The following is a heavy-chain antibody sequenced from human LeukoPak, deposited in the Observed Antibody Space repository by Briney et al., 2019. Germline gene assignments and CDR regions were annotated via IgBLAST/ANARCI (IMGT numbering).Heavy chain of an antibody. V-gene: IGHV3-30*18. J-gene: IGHJ4*02. CDR3: AKGASGSFISGGYYFDY. Sequence: GRSLRLSCAASGFTFSSYGMHWVRQAPGKGLEWVAVIWYGGSNKYYADSVKGRFTISRDNSKNTLYLQMNSLRAEDTAVYYCAKGASGSFISGGYYFDYWGQGTLVTVSS. D-gene: IGHD1-26*01. CDR2: IWYGGSNK. CDR1: GFTFSSYG.